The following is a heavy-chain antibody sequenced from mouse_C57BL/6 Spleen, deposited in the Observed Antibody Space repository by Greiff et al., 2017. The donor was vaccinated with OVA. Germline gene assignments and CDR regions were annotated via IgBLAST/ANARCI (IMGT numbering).Heavy chain of an antibody. CDR2: IHPNSGST. CDR3: ARRDGSTLYYFDY. J-gene: IGHJ2*01. V-gene: IGHV1-64*01. D-gene: IGHD1-1*01. Sequence: QVQLKQPGAELVKPGASVKLSCKASGYTFTSYWMHWVKQRPGQGLEWIGMIHPNSGSTNYNEKFQSKATLTVDKSSSTAYMQLSSLTSEDSAVYYCARRDGSTLYYFDYWGQGTTLTVSS. CDR1: GYTFTSYW.